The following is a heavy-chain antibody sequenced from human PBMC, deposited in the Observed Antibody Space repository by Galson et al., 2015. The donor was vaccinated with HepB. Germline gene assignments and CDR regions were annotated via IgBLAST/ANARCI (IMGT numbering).Heavy chain of an antibody. V-gene: IGHV2-70*04. J-gene: IGHJ4*02. CDR3: ARSYSGSYGCFDY. CDR2: IDWDDDK. CDR1: GFSLSTSGMR. Sequence: PALVKPTQTLTLICTFSGFSLSTSGMRVSWIRQPPGKALEWLARIDWDDDKFYSTSLKTRLTISKDTSKNQVVLTMTNMDPVDTATYYCARSYSGSYGCFDYWGQGTLVTVSS. D-gene: IGHD1-26*01.